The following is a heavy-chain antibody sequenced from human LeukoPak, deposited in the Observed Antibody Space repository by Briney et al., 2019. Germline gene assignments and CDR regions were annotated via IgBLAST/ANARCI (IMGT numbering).Heavy chain of an antibody. CDR2: ISSSGSTI. CDR1: GFTFSSYE. CDR3: AREGGNYGDYVSDY. D-gene: IGHD4-17*01. J-gene: IGHJ4*02. V-gene: IGHV3-48*03. Sequence: GGSLRLSCAASGFTFSSYEMNWVRQAPGKGLEWVSYISSSGSTIYYADSVKGRFTISRDNAKNSLYLQMNSLRAEDTAVYYCAREGGNYGDYVSDYWGQGTLVIVSS.